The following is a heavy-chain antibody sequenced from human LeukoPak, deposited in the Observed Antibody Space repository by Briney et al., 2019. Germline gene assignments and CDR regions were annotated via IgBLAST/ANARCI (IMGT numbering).Heavy chain of an antibody. Sequence: ASVKVSCKASGYTFTGYYMHWVRQAPGHGLEWMGWINPNSGGTNYAQKFQGRVTMTRDTSISTAYMELSRLRSDDTAVYYCARESGYFDWSDIDYWGQGTLVTVSS. J-gene: IGHJ4*02. D-gene: IGHD3-9*01. V-gene: IGHV1-2*02. CDR2: INPNSGGT. CDR3: ARESGYFDWSDIDY. CDR1: GYTFTGYY.